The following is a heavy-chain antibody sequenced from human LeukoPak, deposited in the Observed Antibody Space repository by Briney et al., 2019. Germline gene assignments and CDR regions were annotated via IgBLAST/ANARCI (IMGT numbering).Heavy chain of an antibody. J-gene: IGHJ6*02. Sequence: SETLPLTCAVYGGSFSGYFWSWIRQPPGKGLEWIGVINHSGSTNYNPSLKSRVTISVDTSKNQFSLTLNSVTAADTGVFYCARGRACTSTSCYAPNYYYYYGMDVWGQGTTVTVSS. V-gene: IGHV4-34*01. CDR2: INHSGST. CDR1: GGSFSGYF. CDR3: ARGRACTSTSCYAPNYYYYYGMDV. D-gene: IGHD2-2*01.